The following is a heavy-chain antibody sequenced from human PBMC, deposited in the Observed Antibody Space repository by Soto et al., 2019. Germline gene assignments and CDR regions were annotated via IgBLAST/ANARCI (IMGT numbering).Heavy chain of an antibody. Sequence: EVQLVESGGDLVQPGGSLRLSCAASGFTFSSYDFHWVRQATGKGLEWVSGIGTAGDTYYAGSVKGRFIMSRENAKNSLYLQMNSLRAGDTAVYYCTRRADGFDYWGQGTLVTVSS. CDR2: IGTAGDT. V-gene: IGHV3-13*01. CDR3: TRRADGFDY. CDR1: GFTFSSYD. J-gene: IGHJ4*02.